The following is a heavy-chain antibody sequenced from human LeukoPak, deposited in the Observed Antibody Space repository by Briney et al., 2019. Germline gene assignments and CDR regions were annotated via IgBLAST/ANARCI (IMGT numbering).Heavy chain of an antibody. V-gene: IGHV4-39*07. CDR3: ARDQNIAAAGEFDY. CDR2: IYYSGST. J-gene: IGHJ4*02. CDR1: GGSISSSSYY. Sequence: PSETLSLTCTVSGGSISSSSYYWGWIRQPPGKGLEWIGSIYYSGSTYYNPSLKSRVTISVDTSKNQFSLKLSSVTAADTAVYYCARDQNIAAAGEFDYWGQGTLVTVSS. D-gene: IGHD6-13*01.